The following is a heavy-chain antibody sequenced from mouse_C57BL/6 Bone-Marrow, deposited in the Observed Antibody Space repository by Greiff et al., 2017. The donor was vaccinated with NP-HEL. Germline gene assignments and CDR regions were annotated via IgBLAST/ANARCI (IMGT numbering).Heavy chain of an antibody. CDR3: ARGGNYWYYFDY. CDR1: GYTFTTYP. CDR2: FHPYNDDT. Sequence: VQLQQSGAEFVKPGASVKMSCKASGYTFTTYPIEWVKQNHGKSLEWIGNFHPYNDDTEYNEKFENKATLTVEKSSSTVYLELSRLTSDDSSVYYCARGGNYWYYFDYWGQGTTLTVSS. V-gene: IGHV1-47*01. J-gene: IGHJ2*01. D-gene: IGHD2-1*01.